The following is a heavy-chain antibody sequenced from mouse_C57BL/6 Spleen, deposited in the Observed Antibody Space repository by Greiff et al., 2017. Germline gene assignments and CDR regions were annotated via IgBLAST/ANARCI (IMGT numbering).Heavy chain of an antibody. CDR3: ARKRGNQAWFAY. CDR1: GYTFTSYW. Sequence: QVQLQQPGAELVKPGASVKMSCKASGYTFTSYWITWVKQRPGQGLEWIGDIYPGSGSTNYNEKFKSKATLTVDTSSSTAYMQLSSLTSEDSAVYYCARKRGNQAWFAYWGQGTLVTVYA. J-gene: IGHJ3*01. V-gene: IGHV1-55*01. D-gene: IGHD2-1*01. CDR2: IYPGSGST.